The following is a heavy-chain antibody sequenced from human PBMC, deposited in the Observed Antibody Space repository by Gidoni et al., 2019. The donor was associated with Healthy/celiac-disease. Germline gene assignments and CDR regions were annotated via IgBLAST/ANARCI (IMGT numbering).Heavy chain of an antibody. CDR3: ARVGGPAIVATNGDFDY. J-gene: IGHJ4*02. CDR2: IIPILGIA. V-gene: IGHV1-69*02. D-gene: IGHD5-12*01. CDR1: GGTFSSYT. Sequence: QVQLVQSGAEVKKPGSSVKVSCKASGGTFSSYTISWVRQAPGQGLEWMGRIIPILGIANYAQKFQGRVTITADKSTSTAYMELSSLRSEDTAVYYCARVGGPAIVATNGDFDYWGQGTLVTVSS.